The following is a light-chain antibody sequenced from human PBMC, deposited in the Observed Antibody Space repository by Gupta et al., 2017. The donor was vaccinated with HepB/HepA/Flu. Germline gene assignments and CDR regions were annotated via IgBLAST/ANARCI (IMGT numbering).Light chain of an antibody. Sequence: IQMTQSPSSLSASVGDSVTITCRASQAIAHYLVWFQQKPGKAPKSLIYAASNLQSGVPSRFSGSGSGTDFTLTISNLQPEDFATYYCQQYNNYPWTFGQGTKVEMK. J-gene: IGKJ1*01. V-gene: IGKV1-16*01. CDR2: AAS. CDR1: QAIAHY. CDR3: QQYNNYPWT.